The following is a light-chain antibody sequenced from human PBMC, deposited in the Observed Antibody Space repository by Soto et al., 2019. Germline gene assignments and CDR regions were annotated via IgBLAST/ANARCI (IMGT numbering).Light chain of an antibody. Sequence: QSALTQPPSVSAAPGQKVTISCSGSSSNIGGNSVSWYQQLPGTAPKLLIYDDNKRPSGIPDRFSGSKSGTSATLGITGFQTGDEADYYCGSWDSSLSAYVLGTGTKVTVL. V-gene: IGLV1-51*01. CDR1: SSNIGGNS. CDR2: DDN. CDR3: GSWDSSLSAYV. J-gene: IGLJ1*01.